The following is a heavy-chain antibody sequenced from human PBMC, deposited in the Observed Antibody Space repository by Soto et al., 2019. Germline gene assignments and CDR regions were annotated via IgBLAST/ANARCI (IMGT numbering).Heavy chain of an antibody. V-gene: IGHV2-5*02. CDR3: AHAYGGRALY. J-gene: IGHJ4*02. CDR2: IYWDYSK. D-gene: IGHD1-26*01. Sequence: QITLKESGPTLVKPTQTLTLTCTFSGFSLTTDRVGVGWVRQPPVEALEWLAVIYWDYSKTYRPSPESRLTITKDTSKSQVALTMTNMDSLYTAAYYCAHAYGGRALYWGQGTLVTVSS. CDR1: GFSLTTDRVG.